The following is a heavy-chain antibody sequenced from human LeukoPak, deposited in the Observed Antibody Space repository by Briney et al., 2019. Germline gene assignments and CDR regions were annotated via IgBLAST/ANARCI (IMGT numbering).Heavy chain of an antibody. CDR1: GFTFDDYG. V-gene: IGHV3-20*04. Sequence: GGSLRLSCAASGFTFDDYGMSWVRQAPGKGLEWVSGINWNGGSTGYADSVKGRFTISRDNAKNSLYLQMNSLRAEDTALYYRARGSYYDWYYYMDVWGKGTTVTVSS. D-gene: IGHD3-22*01. CDR3: ARGSYYDWYYYMDV. J-gene: IGHJ6*03. CDR2: INWNGGST.